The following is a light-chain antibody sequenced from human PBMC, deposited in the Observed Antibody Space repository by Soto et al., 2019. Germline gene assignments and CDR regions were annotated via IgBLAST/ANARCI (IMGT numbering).Light chain of an antibody. V-gene: IGKV1-5*01. CDR2: DAS. J-gene: IGKJ1*01. CDR3: QQYNPFSPWT. Sequence: DIQMTQSPSTLSASVGDRVTITSRASQRISSWLAWYQQKPGKAPKLLIYDASILQSGVPSRFSGSGSGTGFALTISSLQPDDFATYYCQQYNPFSPWTFGQGTKVEIK. CDR1: QRISSW.